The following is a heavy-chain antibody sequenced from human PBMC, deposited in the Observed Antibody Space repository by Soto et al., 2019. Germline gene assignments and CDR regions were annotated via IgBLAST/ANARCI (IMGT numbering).Heavy chain of an antibody. J-gene: IGHJ4*02. V-gene: IGHV4-59*01. D-gene: IGHD2-21*02. CDR2: IYFTGNA. CDR3: ARESSLDKGGNSGLDY. CDR1: GGSISGYY. Sequence: SETLSLTCTVSGGSISGYYWAWIRQPPGKGLEWIGYIYFTGNANYSPSLKSRVTMSVDLSTNQFSLNLKSVTAADTARYYCARESSLDKGGNSGLDYWGQGSLVTVSS.